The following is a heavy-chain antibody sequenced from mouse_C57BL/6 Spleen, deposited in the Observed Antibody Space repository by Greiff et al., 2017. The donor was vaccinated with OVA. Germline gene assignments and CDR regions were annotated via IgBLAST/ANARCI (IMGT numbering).Heavy chain of an antibody. J-gene: IGHJ2*01. CDR1: GYTFTSYW. CDR3: ARSDSILRDFDY. Sequence: QVQLQQPGAELVKPGASVKMSCKASGYTFTSYWITWVKQRPGQGLEWIGDIYPGSGSTKYNEKFKSKATLTVDTSSSTAYMQLSSLTSEDSAVYYCARSDSILRDFDYWGQGTTLTVSS. CDR2: IYPGSGST. V-gene: IGHV1-55*01.